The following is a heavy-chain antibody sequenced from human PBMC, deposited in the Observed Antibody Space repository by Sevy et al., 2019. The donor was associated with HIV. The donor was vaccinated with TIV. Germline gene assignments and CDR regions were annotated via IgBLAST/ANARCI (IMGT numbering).Heavy chain of an antibody. CDR3: AKDKGNFAHRRPYLDY. CDR1: GFTFSSYG. V-gene: IGHV3-30*18. J-gene: IGHJ4*02. D-gene: IGHD3-16*01. Sequence: GGSLRLSCAASGFTFSSYGMHWVRQAPGKGLEWVAVISYDGSNKYYADSVKGRFTISRDNSKNTLYLQMNSLRAEDTAVYYCAKDKGNFAHRRPYLDYWGQGTLVTVSS. CDR2: ISYDGSNK.